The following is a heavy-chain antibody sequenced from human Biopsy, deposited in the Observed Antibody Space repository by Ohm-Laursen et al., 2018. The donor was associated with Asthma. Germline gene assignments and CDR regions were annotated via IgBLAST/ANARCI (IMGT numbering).Heavy chain of an antibody. CDR3: ARDMNRDGWYFDY. V-gene: IGHV3-30*03. CDR1: GFSFSEFV. CDR2: ISYDGSTK. Sequence: SLRLSCSAPGFSFSEFVMHWVRQAPGKGLEWVAVISYDGSTKYYADSVKGRFTISRDNSKNTLYLQMSSLRGDDTAVYYCARDMNRDGWYFDYWGQGTLVTVSS. D-gene: IGHD5-24*01. J-gene: IGHJ4*02.